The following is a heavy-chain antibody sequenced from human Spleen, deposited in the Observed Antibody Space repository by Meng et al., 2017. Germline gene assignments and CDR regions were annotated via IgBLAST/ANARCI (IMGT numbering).Heavy chain of an antibody. D-gene: IGHD5-12*01. CDR3: ARDYEQWLRFKGFAY. Sequence: SVKVSCKPSGYNFPDYYIHWVRRAPGQGLEWMGGIIPIRRTANYAQKFQGRVAITADEYTDTAYLEIYGLTSEDTAVYYCARDYEQWLRFKGFAYWGQGTLVTVSS. CDR1: GYNFPDYY. J-gene: IGHJ4*02. CDR2: IIPIRRTA. V-gene: IGHV1-69*13.